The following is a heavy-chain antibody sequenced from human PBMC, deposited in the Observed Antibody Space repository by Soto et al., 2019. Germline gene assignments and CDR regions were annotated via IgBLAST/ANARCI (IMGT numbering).Heavy chain of an antibody. D-gene: IGHD2-21*02. CDR1: GYTFINYY. CDR2: ISPKSGGT. CDR3: ARPTGYISDWHYFDL. V-gene: IGHV1-2*02. Sequence: QVQLVQSGAEVKKPGASVKVSCEASGYTFINYYMHWVRQAPGQGFEWMGRISPKSGGTNSAQKFQGRVRMTWETSLKAAYMALSSLMSDDTAVYYCARPTGYISDWHYFDLWGQGTLVTVSS. J-gene: IGHJ4*02.